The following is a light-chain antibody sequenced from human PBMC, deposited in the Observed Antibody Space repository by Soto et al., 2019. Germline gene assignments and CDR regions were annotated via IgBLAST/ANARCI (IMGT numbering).Light chain of an antibody. V-gene: IGKV3-20*01. CDR3: QQHGTSPIT. Sequence: EIVLTHSPATLSLSPGEIATLSCRASQTVIHNHLAWHQQKPGETPRLLVYGASSRATGIPDRFSGSGSGTDFTLTISRLEPEDFAVYYCQQHGTSPITFGQGTRLEIK. J-gene: IGKJ5*01. CDR1: QTVIHNH. CDR2: GAS.